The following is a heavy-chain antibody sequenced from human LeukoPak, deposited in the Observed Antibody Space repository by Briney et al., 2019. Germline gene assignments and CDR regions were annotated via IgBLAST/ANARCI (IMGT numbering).Heavy chain of an antibody. CDR2: ISYDGSNK. D-gene: IGHD2-21*01. J-gene: IGHJ4*02. Sequence: GGSLRLSCAASGFTFSSCGMHWVRQAPGKGLEWVAVISYDGSNKYCADSVKGRFTISRDNSKNTLYLHMNSLRAEDTAIYFCVRDNYSYRLDVWGQGTLVTVSS. V-gene: IGHV3-30*03. CDR3: VRDNYSYRLDV. CDR1: GFTFSSCG.